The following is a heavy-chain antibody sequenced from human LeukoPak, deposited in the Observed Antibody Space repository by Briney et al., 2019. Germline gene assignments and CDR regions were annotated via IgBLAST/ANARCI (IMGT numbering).Heavy chain of an antibody. CDR1: GGSMTSYY. V-gene: IGHV4-4*07. Sequence: LETLSHTCTVSGGSMTSYYWSYIRQPAGKGLEWIGRIHTSGSTNYNPSLKSRVTMSVDTSKNQFSLKLSSVTAADTAIYYCAREFSGTSIAARVFDSWGQGTLVTVSS. CDR3: AREFSGTSIAARVFDS. J-gene: IGHJ4*02. CDR2: IHTSGST. D-gene: IGHD6-6*01.